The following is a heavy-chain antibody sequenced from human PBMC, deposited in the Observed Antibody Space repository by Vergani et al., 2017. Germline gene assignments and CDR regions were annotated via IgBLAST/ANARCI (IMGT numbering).Heavy chain of an antibody. CDR1: GGSISSHY. D-gene: IGHD5-12*01. J-gene: IGHJ4*02. CDR2: IYYSGST. V-gene: IGHV4-59*08. CDR3: ASGSFDY. Sequence: QVQLQESGPGLVKPSETLSLTCTVSGGSISSHYWSWIRQPPGKGLEWIGYIYYSGSTNYNPSLKSRVTISVDTSKNQFSLKLSSVTAADTAVYYCASGSFDYWGQGTLVTVSS.